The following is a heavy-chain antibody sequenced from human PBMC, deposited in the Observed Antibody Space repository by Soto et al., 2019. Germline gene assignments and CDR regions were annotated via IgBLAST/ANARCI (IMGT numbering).Heavy chain of an antibody. CDR1: GFSLSNARMG. D-gene: IGHD3-10*01. J-gene: IGHJ3*02. CDR2: IFSNDEK. CDR3: ARIGDMGLWFGELYIDAFDI. Sequence: QVTLKESGPVLVNPTETLTLTCTVSGFSLSNARMGVSWIRQPPGKALEWLAHIFSNDEKSYSTSLKSRLTISKDTSKSQVVLTMTNMDPVDTATYYCARIGDMGLWFGELYIDAFDIWGQGTMVTVSS. V-gene: IGHV2-26*01.